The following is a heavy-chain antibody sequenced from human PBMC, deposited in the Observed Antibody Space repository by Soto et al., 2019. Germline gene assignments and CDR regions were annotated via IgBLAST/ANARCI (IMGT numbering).Heavy chain of an antibody. V-gene: IGHV4-38-2*01. Sequence: SETLSLTCAVSGYSISSGYYWGWIRQPPGKGLEWIGSIYHSGSTYYNPSLKSRVTISVDTSKNQFSLKLSSVTAADTAVYYCARAHTSVDSGYYIDYWGQETLSSVSS. CDR3: ARAHTSVDSGYYIDY. D-gene: IGHD5-12*01. CDR1: GYSISSGYY. J-gene: IGHJ4*02. CDR2: IYHSGST.